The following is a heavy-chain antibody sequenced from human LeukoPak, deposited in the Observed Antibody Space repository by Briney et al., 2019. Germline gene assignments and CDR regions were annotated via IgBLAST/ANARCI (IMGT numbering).Heavy chain of an antibody. CDR3: AAASASAIYPIDF. CDR2: IKSKADGETT. CDR1: RFTFRSAR. D-gene: IGHD1-26*01. V-gene: IGHV3-15*01. J-gene: IGHJ4*02. Sequence: PGGSLRLSCPASRFTFRSARIHGVRQAPGKGLEWVGLIKSKADGETTHYAAPVKDRFTLSRDDSIRKLYLQLNNLKTEDTAVYYCAAASASAIYPIDFWGQGALVTVST.